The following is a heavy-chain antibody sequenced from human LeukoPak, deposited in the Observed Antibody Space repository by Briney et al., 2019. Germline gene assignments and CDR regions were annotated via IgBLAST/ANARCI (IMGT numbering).Heavy chain of an antibody. D-gene: IGHD2-15*01. Sequence: PGGSLRLSCVGSGFTFSNFWMSWVRQTPGKGLEWVANIKQDGSETYYVDSVKGRFTISRDNAKNSLYLQMNSLRAEDMALYYCAKGGGGYYYYMDVWGKGTTVTVSS. CDR3: AKGGGGYYYYMDV. CDR1: GFTFSNFW. J-gene: IGHJ6*03. CDR2: IKQDGSET. V-gene: IGHV3-7*03.